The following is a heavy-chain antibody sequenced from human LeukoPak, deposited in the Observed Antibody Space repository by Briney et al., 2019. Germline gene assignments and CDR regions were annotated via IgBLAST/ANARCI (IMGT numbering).Heavy chain of an antibody. D-gene: IGHD4-17*01. V-gene: IGHV3-15*01. CDR3: TTMNYGDLLRDY. CDR2: IKSKTDGGTT. CDR1: GFTFSSYA. J-gene: IGHJ4*02. Sequence: GGSLRLSCAASGFTFSSYAMSWVRQAPGKGLEWVGRIKSKTDGGTTDYAAPVKGRFTISRDDSKNTLYLQMNSLKTEDTAVYYCTTMNYGDLLRDYWGQGTLVTVSS.